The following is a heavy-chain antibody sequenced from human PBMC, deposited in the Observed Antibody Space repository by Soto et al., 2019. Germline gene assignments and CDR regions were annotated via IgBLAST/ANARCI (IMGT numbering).Heavy chain of an antibody. D-gene: IGHD2-15*01. CDR3: ARCSRNSCYSYGVDV. CDR2: ISRSGDTI. Sequence: PGGSLRLSCAVSGFRLSDYEMSWIRQAPGKGPEWGSFISRSGDTIYYVDSVKGRFRISRDNAKNSVYLQVRSLRDEDTAVYFCARCSRNSCYSYGVDVWGQGATVTVSS. J-gene: IGHJ6*02. V-gene: IGHV3-11*04. CDR1: GFRLSDYE.